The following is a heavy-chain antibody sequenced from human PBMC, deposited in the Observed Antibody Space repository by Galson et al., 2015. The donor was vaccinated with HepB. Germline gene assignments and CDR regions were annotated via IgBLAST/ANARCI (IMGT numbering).Heavy chain of an antibody. V-gene: IGHV3-21*05. CDR2: ISSNTIYT. J-gene: IGHJ4*02. CDR3: VRVADSDYGDHSHFDS. Sequence: SLRLSCAASGITFNTYSMNWIRQAPGKGLEWLAYISSNTIYTNYADSVKGRFTISRDNIKNSMYLQMNSLRAEDTAVYYCVRVADSDYGDHSHFDSWGLGTLVTVSS. CDR1: GITFNTYS. D-gene: IGHD4-17*01.